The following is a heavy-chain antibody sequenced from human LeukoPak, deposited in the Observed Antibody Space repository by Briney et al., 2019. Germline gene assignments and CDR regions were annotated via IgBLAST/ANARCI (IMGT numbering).Heavy chain of an antibody. Sequence: GGSLRLSCAASGFTFGSQAMNWVRQAPGKGLEWVAVMSYDGFTKYYADSVKGRFTISRDNSKNTLYLQMNSLRAEDTAVYYCARGPYYNILTGFRGRILGFDYWGQGTLATVSS. D-gene: IGHD3-9*01. CDR2: MSYDGFTK. CDR1: GFTFGSQA. J-gene: IGHJ4*02. CDR3: ARGPYYNILTGFRGRILGFDY. V-gene: IGHV3-30*04.